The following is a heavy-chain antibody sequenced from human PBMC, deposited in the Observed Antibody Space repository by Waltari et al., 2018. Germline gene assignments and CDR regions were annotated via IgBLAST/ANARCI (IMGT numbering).Heavy chain of an antibody. CDR3: ARGGDCVGDCVLGY. D-gene: IGHD2-21*02. Sequence: QVQLQQWGAGLLKPSETLSLTCVIHSGSFSGFHWSWLRQPPGQGLEWIGEIIPSGGTNYNPSLKSRVTMSVDTFKNQFSLKVVSVDAADTAVYYCARGGDCVGDCVLGYWGQGTLVTVSS. CDR1: SGSFSGFH. V-gene: IGHV4-34*01. CDR2: IIPSGGT. J-gene: IGHJ4*02.